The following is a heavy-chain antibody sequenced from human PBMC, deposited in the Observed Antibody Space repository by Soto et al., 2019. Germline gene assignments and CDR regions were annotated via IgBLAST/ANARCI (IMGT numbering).Heavy chain of an antibody. J-gene: IGHJ4*02. CDR1: GFTFSSYA. V-gene: IGHV3-23*01. Sequence: EVQLLESGGGLVQPGGSLRLSCAASGFTFSSYAMSWVRQAPGKRLEWVSAISVSGGSTYYADCVKGRGTITRDNAKNTLDQQRNSLRAEDTAVDDCAKEGVAFPSEGIDYWGQGTLVTVSS. CDR2: ISVSGGST. CDR3: AKEGVAFPSEGIDY. D-gene: IGHD2-15*01.